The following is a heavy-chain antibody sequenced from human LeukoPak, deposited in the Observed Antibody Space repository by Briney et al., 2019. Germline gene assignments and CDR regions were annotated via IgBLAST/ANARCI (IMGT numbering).Heavy chain of an antibody. V-gene: IGHV5-51*01. Sequence: GESLKISCKGSGYSFTSYWIGWVRQMPGKGLEWMGIIYPGDSDTRYSPSFQGQVTISADKSISTAYLQWSSLKASDSAMYYCARLPYCGSDCCPNWFVPRGQGTLVTVSS. D-gene: IGHD2-21*02. CDR1: GYSFTSYW. CDR3: ARLPYCGSDCCPNWFVP. J-gene: IGHJ5*02. CDR2: IYPGDSDT.